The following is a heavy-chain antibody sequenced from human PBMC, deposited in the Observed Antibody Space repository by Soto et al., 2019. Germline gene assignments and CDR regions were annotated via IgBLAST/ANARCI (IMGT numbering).Heavy chain of an antibody. J-gene: IGHJ6*02. CDR2: IYQSGST. Sequence: TLSLTFAVSGGSISSDGYSWSCIRQPPGKGLEWIGYIYQSGSTYYNPSLKSRVTISVDRSRNQFSLKLSSVTAADTAVYFCATQSYRNSRAYYYYAMDASGQGTTVTVSS. D-gene: IGHD4-4*01. CDR3: ATQSYRNSRAYYYYAMDA. V-gene: IGHV4-30-2*01. CDR1: GGSISSDGYS.